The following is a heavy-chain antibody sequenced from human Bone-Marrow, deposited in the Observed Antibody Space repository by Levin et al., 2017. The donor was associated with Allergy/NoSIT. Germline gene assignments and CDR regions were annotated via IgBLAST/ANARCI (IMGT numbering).Heavy chain of an antibody. D-gene: IGHD3-10*01. Sequence: SETLSLTCTVTGASITSANKYWTWIRQHPGKGLEWIGYIYNSGSTYYNPSLKSRVTIGEDTSKNQFSLKMRSVTAADTGVYYCARGITLWGQGTTVIVSS. CDR1: GASITSANKY. CDR2: IYNSGST. J-gene: IGHJ6*02. V-gene: IGHV4-31*03. CDR3: ARGITL.